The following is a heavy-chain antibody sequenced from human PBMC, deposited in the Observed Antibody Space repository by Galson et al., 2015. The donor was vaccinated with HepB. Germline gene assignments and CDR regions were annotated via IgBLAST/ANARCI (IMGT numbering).Heavy chain of an antibody. CDR1: GYSFTSYW. J-gene: IGHJ4*02. V-gene: IGHV5-51*01. D-gene: IGHD1-1*01. CDR3: ARGPQNWNDLPGFDY. CDR2: IYPGDSDT. Sequence: QSGAEVKKPGESLKISCKGSGYSFTSYWIGWVRQMPGKGLEWMGIIYPGDSDTRYSPSFQGQVTISADKSISTAYLQWSSLKASDTTMYYCARGPQNWNDLPGFDYWGQGTLVTVSS.